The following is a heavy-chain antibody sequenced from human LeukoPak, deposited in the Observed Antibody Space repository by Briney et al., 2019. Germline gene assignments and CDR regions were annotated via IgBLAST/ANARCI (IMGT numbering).Heavy chain of an antibody. Sequence: SGPTLVNPTQTLTLTCTFSGFSLSPNAVGVGWVCQPPGKALEWLALIYWDDDKRYSPSLKSRLAITKDTSKNQVVLTMTNMDPVDTATYYCAHRREYSSTWYWANFDYWGQGTLVTVSS. V-gene: IGHV2-5*02. CDR1: GFSLSPNAVG. CDR3: AHRREYSSTWYWANFDY. CDR2: IYWDDDK. J-gene: IGHJ4*02. D-gene: IGHD6-13*01.